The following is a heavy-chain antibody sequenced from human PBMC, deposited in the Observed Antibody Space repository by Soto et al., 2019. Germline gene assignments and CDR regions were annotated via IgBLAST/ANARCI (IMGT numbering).Heavy chain of an antibody. J-gene: IGHJ3*02. Sequence: GGSLRLSCAASGFTFDDYAMHWVRQAPGKGLEWVSGISWNSGSIGYADSVKGRFTISRDNAKNSLYLQMNSLRAEDTALYYCAKGIVATIFHAFDIWGQGTMVTVSS. CDR2: ISWNSGSI. CDR1: GFTFDDYA. D-gene: IGHD5-12*01. CDR3: AKGIVATIFHAFDI. V-gene: IGHV3-9*01.